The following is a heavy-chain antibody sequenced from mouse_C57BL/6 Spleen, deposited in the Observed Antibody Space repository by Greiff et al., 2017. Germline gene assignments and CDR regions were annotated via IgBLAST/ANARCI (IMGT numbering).Heavy chain of an antibody. CDR1: GFSFNTYA. V-gene: IGHV10-1*01. D-gene: IGHD1-1*01. J-gene: IGHJ2*01. Sequence: EVQGVESGGGLVQPKGSLKLSCAASGFSFNTYAMNWVRQAPGKGLEWVARIRSKSNNYATYYADSVKDRFTISRDDSESMLYLQMNNLKTEDTAMYYCVSEFYGSSYGFDYWGQGTTLTVSS. CDR2: IRSKSNNYAT. CDR3: VSEFYGSSYGFDY.